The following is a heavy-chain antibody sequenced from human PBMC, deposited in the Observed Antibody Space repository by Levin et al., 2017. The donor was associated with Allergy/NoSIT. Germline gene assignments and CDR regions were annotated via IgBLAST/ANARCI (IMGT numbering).Heavy chain of an antibody. CDR2: IIPGGANT. CDR3: ASRRGGHTTDYYFDS. V-gene: IGHV1-46*01. Sequence: ASVKVSCKASGYTFTSYYIHWVRQAPGQGLEWLGLIIPGGANTIYAQRFHGRVTMTRETSTSTVYMELSSLRSEDTAVYYCASRRGGHTTDYYFDSWGQGTLVTVSS. D-gene: IGHD1-26*01. CDR1: GYTFTSYY. J-gene: IGHJ4*02.